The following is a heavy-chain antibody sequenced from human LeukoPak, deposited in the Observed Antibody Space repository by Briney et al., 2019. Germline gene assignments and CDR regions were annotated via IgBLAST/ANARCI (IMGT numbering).Heavy chain of an antibody. CDR3: ARGHIVVVPAAKNWSDP. Sequence: PSETLSLTCTVSGGSISSYYWSWIRQPPGKGLEWIGYIYYSGSTNYNPSLKSRVTISVDTSKNQFSLKLSSVTAADTAVYYCARGHIVVVPAAKNWSDPWGQGTLVTVSS. CDR1: GGSISSYY. V-gene: IGHV4-59*01. CDR2: IYYSGST. D-gene: IGHD2-2*01. J-gene: IGHJ5*02.